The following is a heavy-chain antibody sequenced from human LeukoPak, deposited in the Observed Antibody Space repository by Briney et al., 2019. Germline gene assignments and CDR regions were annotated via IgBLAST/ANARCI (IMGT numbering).Heavy chain of an antibody. CDR1: GYTFTSYY. D-gene: IGHD5-24*01. V-gene: IGHV1-46*01. CDR3: ARDLGTEMATIFYFDY. CDR2: INTSGGST. Sequence: ASVKVSCKASGYTFTSYYMHWVRQAPGQGLEWMGIINTSGGSTSYAQKFQGRVTTTRDTSTSTVYMELSSLRSEDTAVYYCARDLGTEMATIFYFDYWGQGTLVTVSS. J-gene: IGHJ4*02.